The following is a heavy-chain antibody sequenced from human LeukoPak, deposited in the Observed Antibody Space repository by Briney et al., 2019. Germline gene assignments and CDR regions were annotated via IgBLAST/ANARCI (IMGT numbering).Heavy chain of an antibody. CDR3: ARGDTSGYYYRFFDY. CDR2: ISGSGGST. Sequence: GGSLRLSCAASGFTFSSYAMSWVRQAPGKGLEWVSAISGSGGSTYYADSVKGRFTISRDNSKNTLYLQMNGLRAEDTAVYYCARGDTSGYYYRFFDYWGQGTLVTVSS. D-gene: IGHD3-22*01. V-gene: IGHV3-23*01. CDR1: GFTFSSYA. J-gene: IGHJ4*02.